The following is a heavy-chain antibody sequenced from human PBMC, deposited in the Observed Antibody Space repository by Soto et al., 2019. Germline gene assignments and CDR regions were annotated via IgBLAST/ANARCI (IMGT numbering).Heavy chain of an antibody. CDR2: MNPNSGNT. V-gene: IGHV1-8*01. CDR1: GYTFTSYD. J-gene: IGHJ3*02. CDR3: ARCLKKVTIFGVVTLDAFDI. D-gene: IGHD3-3*01. Sequence: ASVKVSCKASGYTFTSYDINWVRQATGQGLEWMGWMNPNSGNTGYAQKLQGRVTMTRNTSISTAYMELSSLRSEDTAVYYCARCLKKVTIFGVVTLDAFDIWGQGTMVTVSS.